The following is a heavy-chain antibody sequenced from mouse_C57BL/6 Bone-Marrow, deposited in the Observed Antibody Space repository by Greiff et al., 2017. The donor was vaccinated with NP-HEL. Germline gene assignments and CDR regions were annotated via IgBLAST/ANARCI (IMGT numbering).Heavy chain of an antibody. V-gene: IGHV1-53*01. J-gene: IGHJ1*03. D-gene: IGHD1-2*01. CDR2: INPSNGGT. CDR3: ASRLRRYPRYFGV. Sequence: QVQLQQPGTELVKPGASVKLSCKASGYTFTSYWMHWVKQRPGQGLEWIGNINPSNGGTNYNEKFKSKATLTVDKSSSTAYMQLISLTSENSAVYYCASRLRRYPRYFGVGGTGTTVTVSS. CDR1: GYTFTSYW.